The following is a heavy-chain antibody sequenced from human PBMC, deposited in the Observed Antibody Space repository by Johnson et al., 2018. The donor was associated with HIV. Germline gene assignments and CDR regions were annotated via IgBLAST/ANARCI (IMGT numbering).Heavy chain of an antibody. CDR3: AREMTHDDAFDI. J-gene: IGHJ3*02. Sequence: VQLVESGGGLVQPGRSLRLSCAASGFIFSTYGMHWVRQAPGKGLEWVAVMWYDGSNKYYADSVKGRFTISRDNSKNTLYLQMNSLRAEDTAVYYCAREMTHDDAFDIWGQGTMVTVSS. D-gene: IGHD2-21*02. V-gene: IGHV3-33*01. CDR1: GFIFSTYG. CDR2: MWYDGSNK.